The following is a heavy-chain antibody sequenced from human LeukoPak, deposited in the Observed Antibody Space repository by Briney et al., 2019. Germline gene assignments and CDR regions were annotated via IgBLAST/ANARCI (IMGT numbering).Heavy chain of an antibody. Sequence: ASVKVSCKASGYTFTSYDINWVRQATEQGLEWMGWMNPNSGNTGYAQKFQGRVTMTRNTSISTAYMELSSLRSEDTAVYYCARMYYDSSGSPLFDYWGQGTLVTVSS. J-gene: IGHJ4*02. CDR1: GYTFTSYD. CDR2: MNPNSGNT. V-gene: IGHV1-8*01. D-gene: IGHD3-22*01. CDR3: ARMYYDSSGSPLFDY.